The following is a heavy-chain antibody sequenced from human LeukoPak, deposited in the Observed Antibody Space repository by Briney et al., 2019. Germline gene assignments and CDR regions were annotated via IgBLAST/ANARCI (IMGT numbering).Heavy chain of an antibody. CDR1: GGSISSYY. CDR3: GSHTYSYDSSGPLG. Sequence: SETLSLTCTVSGGSISSYYWDWLRHPPGKGLEWIGYIHNSGMTSYNPSLKSRVTIAVDASRKQFSLTLNSVTAADTAVYYCGSHTYSYDSSGPLGWGQGTRVTVCS. D-gene: IGHD3-22*01. V-gene: IGHV4-59*08. CDR2: IHNSGMT. J-gene: IGHJ4*02.